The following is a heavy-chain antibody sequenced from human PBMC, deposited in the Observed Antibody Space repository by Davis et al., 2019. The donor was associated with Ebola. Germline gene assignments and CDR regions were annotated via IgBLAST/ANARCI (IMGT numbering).Heavy chain of an antibody. D-gene: IGHD6-6*01. CDR3: ARVSGEQLVGDTFDY. CDR2: INPSGGST. Sequence: AASVKVSCKASGYTFTSYYMHWVRQAPGQGLEWMGIINPSGGSTSYAQKFQGRVTITADKSTSTAYMELSSLRSEDTAVYYCARVSGEQLVGDTFDYWGQGTLVTVSS. V-gene: IGHV1-46*01. CDR1: GYTFTSYY. J-gene: IGHJ4*02.